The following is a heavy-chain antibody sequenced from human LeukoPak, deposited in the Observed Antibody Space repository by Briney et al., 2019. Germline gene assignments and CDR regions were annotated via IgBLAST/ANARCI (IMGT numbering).Heavy chain of an antibody. D-gene: IGHD6-19*01. CDR2: INTKTGNA. Sequence: ASVTVSCKASGYTFTGHAMNWVRQAPGQGPEWMGYINTKTGNATYAQGFTGRFVFSLDTSVSTAYLQISSLKPEDTGVYYCAKGGWAAVTGMDSWGQGTLVTVSS. CDR1: GYTFTGHA. CDR3: AKGGWAAVTGMDS. J-gene: IGHJ4*02. V-gene: IGHV7-4-1*02.